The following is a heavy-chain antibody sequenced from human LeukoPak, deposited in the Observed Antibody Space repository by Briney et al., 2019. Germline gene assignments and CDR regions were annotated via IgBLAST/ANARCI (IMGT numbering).Heavy chain of an antibody. V-gene: IGHV1-2*02. CDR1: GYTFITSG. CDR2: INPNSGGT. CDR3: AREAARGSWFDP. J-gene: IGHJ5*02. D-gene: IGHD6-25*01. Sequence: ASVKVSCKASGYTFITSGISWVRQAPGQGLEWMGWINPNSGGTNYAQKFQGRVTMTRDTSISTAYMELSRLRSDDTAVYYCAREAARGSWFDPWDQGTLVTVSS.